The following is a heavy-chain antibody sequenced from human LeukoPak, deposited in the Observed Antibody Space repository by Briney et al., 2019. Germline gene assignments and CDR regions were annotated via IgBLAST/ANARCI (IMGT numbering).Heavy chain of an antibody. J-gene: IGHJ4*02. CDR1: GRSISSGGYY. Sequence: SSDTLSLTCTVSGRSISSGGYYWSWIRQHPGRSLEWIEYIYCSGSTYYNQSLKSGVTISVDTSKNKFFMKMSSVTDADTAVYNCASLLDGDPSVYFDYWGQGTLVTVSS. V-gene: IGHV4-31*03. CDR2: IYCSGST. D-gene: IGHD7-27*01. CDR3: ASLLDGDPSVYFDY.